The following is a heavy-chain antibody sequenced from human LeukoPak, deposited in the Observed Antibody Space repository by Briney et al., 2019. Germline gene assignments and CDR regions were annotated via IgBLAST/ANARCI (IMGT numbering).Heavy chain of an antibody. CDR1: GFTFDDYA. J-gene: IGHJ6*02. CDR2: ISWDSRNI. D-gene: IGHD6-19*01. CDR3: ARGNRDTSGFYFYHGMDV. V-gene: IGHV3-9*01. Sequence: PGRSLRLSCAASGFTFDDYAMFWVRQAPGKGLEWVSGISWDSRNIGYAASVKGRFTTSRDNGKNSLYLQMNSLRPDDTALYYCARGNRDTSGFYFYHGMDVWGPGSTVTVSS.